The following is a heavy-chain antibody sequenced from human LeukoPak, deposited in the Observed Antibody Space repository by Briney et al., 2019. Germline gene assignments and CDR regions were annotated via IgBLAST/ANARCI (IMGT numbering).Heavy chain of an antibody. CDR3: ARVTMVRGVIKPFDY. CDR1: GYTFTGYY. D-gene: IGHD3-10*01. Sequence: GASVKVSCKASGYTFTGYYMHWVRQAPGQGLEWMGWINPNSGGTNYAQKFQGRVTVTRDTSISTAYMELSRLRSDDTAVYYCARVTMVRGVIKPFDYWGQGTLVTVSS. CDR2: INPNSGGT. J-gene: IGHJ4*02. V-gene: IGHV1-2*02.